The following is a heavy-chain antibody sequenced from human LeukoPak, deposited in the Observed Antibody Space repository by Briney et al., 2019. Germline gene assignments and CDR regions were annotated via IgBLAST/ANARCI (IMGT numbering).Heavy chain of an antibody. Sequence: SVEVSCKASGGTFSSYAISWVRQAPGQGREWMGGIIPIFGTANYAQKFQGRVTITADKSTSTAYMELSSLRSEDTAVYYCARESPPSVTPPSPFDYWGQGTLVTVSS. CDR1: GGTFSSYA. CDR3: ARESPPSVTPPSPFDY. J-gene: IGHJ4*02. V-gene: IGHV1-69*06. D-gene: IGHD4-17*01. CDR2: IIPIFGTA.